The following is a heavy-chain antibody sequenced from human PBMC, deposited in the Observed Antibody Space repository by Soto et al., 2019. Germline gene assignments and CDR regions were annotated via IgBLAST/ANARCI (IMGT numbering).Heavy chain of an antibody. CDR1: GFTFSDYA. Sequence: VQLVESGGGVVQPGRSLRLSCAASGFTFSDYAMHWVRQAPGEGLEWVAVVSHDGRNTHYADSVQSRFTISRDSSKNTVSLEMTSLRAEDTAVYYCAKGGRQWLIPSDSNYWGQGALVSVSA. CDR2: VSHDGRNT. V-gene: IGHV3-30*18. J-gene: IGHJ4*02. D-gene: IGHD6-19*01. CDR3: AKGGRQWLIPSDSNY.